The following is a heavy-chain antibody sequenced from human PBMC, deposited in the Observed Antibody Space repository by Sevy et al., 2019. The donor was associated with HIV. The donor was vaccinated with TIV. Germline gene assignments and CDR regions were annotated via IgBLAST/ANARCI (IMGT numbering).Heavy chain of an antibody. V-gene: IGHV4-59*13. J-gene: IGHJ4*02. CDR3: ATMGAGSSGYGIRY. Sequence: SETLSLTCTVSGGSISSYYWSWIRQPPGKGLEWIGYIFYSGSTNYNPSLKSRVTISVDTSKNQFTLKLSSVTAADTAVYYCATMGAGSSGYGIRYWGQGTLVTVSS. D-gene: IGHD6-6*01. CDR1: GGSISSYY. CDR2: IFYSGST.